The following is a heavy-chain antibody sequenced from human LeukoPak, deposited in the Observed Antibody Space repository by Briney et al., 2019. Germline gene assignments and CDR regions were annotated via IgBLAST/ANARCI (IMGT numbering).Heavy chain of an antibody. D-gene: IGHD1-26*01. CDR2: IYYSGST. CDR1: GGSISSSSYY. Sequence: PSETLSLTCTVSGGSISSSSYYWGWIRRPPGKGLEWIGSIYYSGSTYYNPSLKSRVTISVDTSKNQFSLKLSSVTAADTAVYYCARLGATAYYFDYWGQGTLVIVSS. CDR3: ARLGATAYYFDY. J-gene: IGHJ4*02. V-gene: IGHV4-39*01.